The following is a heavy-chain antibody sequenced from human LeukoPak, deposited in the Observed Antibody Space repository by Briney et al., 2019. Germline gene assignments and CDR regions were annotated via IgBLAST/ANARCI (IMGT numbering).Heavy chain of an antibody. V-gene: IGHV4-34*01. D-gene: IGHD3-22*01. CDR3: ARVGDSSGYRNDAFDI. CDR1: GGSFSGYY. Sequence: PSETLSLTCDVYGGSFSGYYWSWIHQPPGKGLEWIGEINHSGSTNYNPSLKSRVTISVDTSKNQSSLKLSSVTAADTAVYYCARVGDSSGYRNDAFDIWGQGTMVTVSS. J-gene: IGHJ3*02. CDR2: INHSGST.